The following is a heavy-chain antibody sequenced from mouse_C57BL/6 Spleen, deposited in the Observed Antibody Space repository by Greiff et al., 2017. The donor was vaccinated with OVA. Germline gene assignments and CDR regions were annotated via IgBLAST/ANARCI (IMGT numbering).Heavy chain of an antibody. V-gene: IGHV1-52*01. D-gene: IGHD2-1*01. CDR3: AREHYYGNQGYAIDY. J-gene: IGHJ4*01. Sequence: QVQLQQPGAELVRPGSSVKLSCKASGYTFTSYWMHWVKQRPIQGLEWIGNIDPSDSETHYNQKFKDKATLTVDKSSSTAYMQLSSLTSEDSAVYYCAREHYYGNQGYAIDYWGQGTSVTVSS. CDR1: GYTFTSYW. CDR2: IDPSDSET.